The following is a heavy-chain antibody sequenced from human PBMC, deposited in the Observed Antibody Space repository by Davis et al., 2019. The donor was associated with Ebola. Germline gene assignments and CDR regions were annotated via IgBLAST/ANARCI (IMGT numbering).Heavy chain of an antibody. CDR2: IKQDGSEK. J-gene: IGHJ6*02. CDR3: AGPTQYSNYNDFYYYYGMDV. CDR1: GFTFSSYS. Sequence: GESLKISCAASGFTFSSYSMNWVRQAPGKGLEWVANIKQDGSEKYYVDSVKGRFTISRDNAKNSLYLQMNSLRAEDTAVYYCAGPTQYSNYNDFYYYYGMDVWGQGTTVTVSS. V-gene: IGHV3-7*03. D-gene: IGHD4-11*01.